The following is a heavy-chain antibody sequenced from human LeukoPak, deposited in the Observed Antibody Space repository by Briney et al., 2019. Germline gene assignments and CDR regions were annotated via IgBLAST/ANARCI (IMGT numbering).Heavy chain of an antibody. CDR1: GGSISSGDYY. Sequence: SQTLSLTCTVSGGSISSGDYYWSWIRQPPGKGLEWIGYIYYSGSAYYNPSLKSRVTISVDTSKNQFSLKLSSVTAADTAVYYCARGNYYDSSGFDYWGQGTLVTVSS. J-gene: IGHJ4*02. D-gene: IGHD3-22*01. V-gene: IGHV4-30-4*01. CDR2: IYYSGSA. CDR3: ARGNYYDSSGFDY.